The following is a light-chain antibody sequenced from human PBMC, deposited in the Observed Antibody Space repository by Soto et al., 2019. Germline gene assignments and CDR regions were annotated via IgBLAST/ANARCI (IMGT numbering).Light chain of an antibody. V-gene: IGKV1-39*01. J-gene: IGKJ1*01. Sequence: DIQMTQSPSSLCASVEDRVIITCRASQSTSNHLNWYHQKPVKAPKLMIFAASSLQSRVPSRFYVSRSRPDFTPVNNSPQPGDFATYHCQQRYSSSPPFGQGTNVAIK. CDR2: AAS. CDR1: QSTSNH. CDR3: QQRYSSSPP.